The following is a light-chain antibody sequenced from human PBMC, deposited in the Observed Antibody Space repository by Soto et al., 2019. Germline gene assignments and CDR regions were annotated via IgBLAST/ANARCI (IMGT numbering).Light chain of an antibody. CDR3: QQYGSSVLT. CDR2: GAS. Sequence: EIVLTQSPGTLSLSPGERATLSCRASQSVSSTYLAWYQQRPGQAPRLLFYGASIRASGIPDRFSGSGSGTDFTLTINRLEPEDFAVYYCQQYGSSVLTFGGGTKVEIK. V-gene: IGKV3-20*01. CDR1: QSVSSTY. J-gene: IGKJ4*01.